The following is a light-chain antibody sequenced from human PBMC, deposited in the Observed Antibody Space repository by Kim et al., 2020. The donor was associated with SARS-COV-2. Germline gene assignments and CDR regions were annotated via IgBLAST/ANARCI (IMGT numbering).Light chain of an antibody. Sequence: QRVTISCTGGSSNIGAGYDVHWYQQLPGTAPKLLIYGNSNRPSGVPDRFSGSKSGTSASLAITGLQAEDEADYYCQSYDSSLSGKVFGTGTKVTVL. CDR2: GNS. CDR1: SSNIGAGYD. V-gene: IGLV1-40*01. CDR3: QSYDSSLSGKV. J-gene: IGLJ1*01.